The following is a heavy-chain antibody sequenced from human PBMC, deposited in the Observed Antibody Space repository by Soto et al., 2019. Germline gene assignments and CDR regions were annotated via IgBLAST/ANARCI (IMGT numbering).Heavy chain of an antibody. Sequence: ASVKVSCKASGYTFTSYGISWVRQAPGQGLEWMGWISAYNGNTNYAQKLQGRVTMTTDTSTSTAYMELRSLRSDDTAVYYCARESSPLGIFGYYYYYMDVWGKGTTVTVAS. J-gene: IGHJ6*03. CDR3: ARESSPLGIFGYYYYYMDV. CDR2: ISAYNGNT. CDR1: GYTFTSYG. V-gene: IGHV1-18*01. D-gene: IGHD3-10*01.